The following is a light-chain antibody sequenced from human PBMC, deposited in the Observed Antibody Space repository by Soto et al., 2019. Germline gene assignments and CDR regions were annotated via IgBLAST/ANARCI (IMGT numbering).Light chain of an antibody. CDR1: SGHSNFA. CDR3: QTWSTGIRV. Sequence: QPVLTQSPSASASLGASVKLTCTLSSGHSNFAIAWHQHQPAKGPRFLMKLNSDGRHNEGDGIPDRFSGSSSGAERYLTISSLQSEDEADYYCQTWSTGIRVFGGGTQLTVL. CDR2: LNSDGRH. V-gene: IGLV4-69*01. J-gene: IGLJ3*02.